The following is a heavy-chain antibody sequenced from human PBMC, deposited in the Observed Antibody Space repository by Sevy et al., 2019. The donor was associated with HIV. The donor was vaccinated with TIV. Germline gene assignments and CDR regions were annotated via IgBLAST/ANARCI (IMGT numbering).Heavy chain of an antibody. CDR3: ARDLSATSYFDY. CDR1: GGTFSSYA. CDR2: IIPIFGTA. Sequence: ASVKVSCKASGGTFSSYAISWVRQAPGQGFEWMGGIIPIFGTANYAQKFQGRVTITADESTSTAYMELSSLRSEDTAVYYCARDLSATSYFDYWGQGTLVTVSS. J-gene: IGHJ4*02. V-gene: IGHV1-69*13.